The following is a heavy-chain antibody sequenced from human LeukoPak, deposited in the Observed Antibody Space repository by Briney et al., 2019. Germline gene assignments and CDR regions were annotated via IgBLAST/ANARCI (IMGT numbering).Heavy chain of an antibody. CDR1: SGSISSGGYY. D-gene: IGHD3-10*01. CDR3: ARWADYYGSGGDDH. CDR2: IYHSGRT. Sequence: SQTLSLTCTVSSGSISSGGYYWSWIRQHPGKGLERIGYIYHSGRTYYNSSLRSRATISVETPHNQFSLNLPSVPAADTDVYYCARWADYYGSGGDDHWGQGTLVTVSS. J-gene: IGHJ5*02. V-gene: IGHV4-31*03.